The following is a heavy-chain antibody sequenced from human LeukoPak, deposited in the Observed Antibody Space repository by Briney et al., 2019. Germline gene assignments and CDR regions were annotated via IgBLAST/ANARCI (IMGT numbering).Heavy chain of an antibody. CDR3: AKGAYDYIEMGYFDD. V-gene: IGHV3-23*01. J-gene: IGHJ4*02. Sequence: LSGGSLRLSCAASGFRFSNFAMSWVRQAPGKGLEWVSLIIGSSGDTLYADSVKGRFTISRDISKNRLYLQMNSLRAGDTALYYCAKGAYDYIEMGYFDDWGQGTLVTVSS. CDR2: IIGSSGDT. CDR1: GFRFSNFA. D-gene: IGHD5-12*01.